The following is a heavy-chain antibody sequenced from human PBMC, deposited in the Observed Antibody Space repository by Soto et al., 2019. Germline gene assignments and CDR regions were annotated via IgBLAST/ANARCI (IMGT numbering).Heavy chain of an antibody. J-gene: IGHJ4*02. CDR1: GGSFSGYY. CDR3: ASSTPNDFWSGYSGY. Sequence: QVQLQQWGAGLLKPSETLSLTCAVYGGSFSGYYWSWIRQPPGKGLEWIGEINHSGSTNYNPSLKSRVTISVDTSKNQFSLKLSSVTAADTAVYYCASSTPNDFWSGYSGYWGQGTLVTVSS. D-gene: IGHD3-3*01. CDR2: INHSGST. V-gene: IGHV4-34*01.